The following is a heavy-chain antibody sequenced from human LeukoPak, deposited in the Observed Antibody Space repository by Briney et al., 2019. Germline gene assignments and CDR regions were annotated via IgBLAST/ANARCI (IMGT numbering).Heavy chain of an antibody. CDR1: GDSMRGYY. J-gene: IGHJ4*02. V-gene: IGHV4-4*07. CDR3: ATVGSGWYTGGGDY. Sequence: SETLSLTCTVSVSGDSMRGYYWSWIRQPAGKGLEWIGRIYTSGSTNYNPSLKSRVTMSVDTSKNQFSLKLSSVTAADTAVYYCATVGSGWYTGGGDYWGQGTLVTVSS. CDR2: IYTSGST. D-gene: IGHD6-19*01.